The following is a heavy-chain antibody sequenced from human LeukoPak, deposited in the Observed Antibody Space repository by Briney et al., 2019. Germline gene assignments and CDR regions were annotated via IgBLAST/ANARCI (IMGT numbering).Heavy chain of an antibody. J-gene: IGHJ4*02. V-gene: IGHV3-74*01. CDR2: INSDGSST. CDR1: GFTFSSYW. Sequence: GGSLRLSCAASGFTFSSYWMHWVRQAPGKGLVWVSRINSDGSSTSYADSVKGRFTISRDDAKNSVYLQMNSLRAEDTAIYYCARDRLDYSTSLGQWGQGTLVTVSS. D-gene: IGHD6-6*01. CDR3: ARDRLDYSTSLGQ.